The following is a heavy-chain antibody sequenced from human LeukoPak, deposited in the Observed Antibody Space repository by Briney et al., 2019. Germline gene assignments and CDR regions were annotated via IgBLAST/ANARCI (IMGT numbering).Heavy chain of an antibody. D-gene: IGHD3-16*02. CDR2: IYYSGST. CDR3: ASLSAEYFQH. J-gene: IGHJ1*01. Sequence: PSETMSLTCIVSGGSISSYYWSWIPQPPGKGLEWIGYIYYSGSTNYNPSLKSRVTISVDTSKNQFSLKLSSVTAADTAVYYCASLSAEYFQHWGQGTLVTVSS. V-gene: IGHV4-59*08. CDR1: GGSISSYY.